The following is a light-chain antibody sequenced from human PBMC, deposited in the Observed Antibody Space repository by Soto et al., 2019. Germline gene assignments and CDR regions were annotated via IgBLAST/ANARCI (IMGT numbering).Light chain of an antibody. CDR2: YDN. J-gene: IGLJ1*01. CDR1: NSNIGSNT. V-gene: IGLV1-44*01. Sequence: SVLTQPPSASGTPGQSVTISCSGSNSNIGSNTVNWYQQLPGTAPKLLIYYDNLRPSGVPDRISGSKSGTSASLAISGLQSDDEADYYCAAWDDSMNGRVFGTGTKVTVL. CDR3: AAWDDSMNGRV.